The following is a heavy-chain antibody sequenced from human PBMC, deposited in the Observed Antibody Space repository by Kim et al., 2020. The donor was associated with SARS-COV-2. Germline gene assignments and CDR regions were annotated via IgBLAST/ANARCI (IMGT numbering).Heavy chain of an antibody. CDR2: IYYSGST. J-gene: IGHJ3*02. CDR3: ARGYYDSSGPEPPAFDI. Sequence: SETLSLTCTVSGGSISSGGYYWSWIRQHPGKGLEWIGYIYYSGSTYYNPSLKSRVTISVDTSKNQFSLKLSSVTAADTAVYYCARGYYDSSGPEPPAFDIWGQGTMVTVSS. D-gene: IGHD3-22*01. CDR1: GGSISSGGYY. V-gene: IGHV4-31*03.